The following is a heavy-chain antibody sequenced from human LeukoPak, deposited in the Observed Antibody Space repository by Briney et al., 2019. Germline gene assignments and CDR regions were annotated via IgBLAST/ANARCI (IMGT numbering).Heavy chain of an antibody. J-gene: IGHJ4*02. CDR2: IYYSGST. D-gene: IGHD6-25*01. V-gene: IGHV4-59*01. Sequence: SETLSLTCSVSGGSISNYYWSWIRQPPGKGLEWIGYIYYSGSTNYNPSLKSRVTISVDTSKNQFSLKLSSVTAADTAVYYCARPRRAIDYGGQEPLVTVS. CDR1: GGSISNYY. CDR3: ARPRRAIDY.